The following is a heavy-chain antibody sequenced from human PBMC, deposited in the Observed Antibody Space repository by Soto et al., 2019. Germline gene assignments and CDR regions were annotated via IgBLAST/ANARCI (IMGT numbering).Heavy chain of an antibody. CDR3: AKNPGYYYDSTGYHFDY. CDR1: GLTFSSYS. CDR2: ISSSSSTI. Sequence: GGSLRLSCAASGLTFSSYSMNWVRQAPGKGLEWVSYISSSSSTIYYADSVKGRFTISRDNAKNSLYLQMNSLRAEDTAVYYCAKNPGYYYDSTGYHFDYWGQGTLVTVSS. V-gene: IGHV3-48*01. D-gene: IGHD3-22*01. J-gene: IGHJ4*02.